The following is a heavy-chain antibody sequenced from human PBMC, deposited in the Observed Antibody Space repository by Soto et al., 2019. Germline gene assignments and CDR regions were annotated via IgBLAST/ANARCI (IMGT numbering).Heavy chain of an antibody. CDR1: GFSLSTTGVA. J-gene: IGHJ4*02. V-gene: IGHV2-5*02. CDR2: IYWDDDK. D-gene: IGHD2-15*01. Sequence: SGPTLVNPTQTLTLTGSFSGFSLSTTGVAVGWIRQPPGKALECLVLIYWDDDKRYSPSLKSRLTITRDTSKNQVVLTMTDMDPVDTATYYCAHRVDYRGSWNTGYFDYWGQGTLVTVSS. CDR3: AHRVDYRGSWNTGYFDY.